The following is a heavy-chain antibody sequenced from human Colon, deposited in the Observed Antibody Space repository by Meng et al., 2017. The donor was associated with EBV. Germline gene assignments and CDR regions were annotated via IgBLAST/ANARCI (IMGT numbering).Heavy chain of an antibody. J-gene: IGHJ5*02. CDR1: GGSSSSGGYY. Sequence: GEEEEWVPGGGKPSKNLAQTCNACGGSSSSGGYYWRWMRQQPGKGREWIGYINNSGSMYTNPALRSRLTISVDTSKNKLSLKLSSVTAGDTDVYYCARACNGSGSPLGESWFDPWGQGTLVTVSS. CDR2: INNSGSM. D-gene: IGHD3-10*01. V-gene: IGHV4-31*03. CDR3: ARACNGSGSPLGESWFDP.